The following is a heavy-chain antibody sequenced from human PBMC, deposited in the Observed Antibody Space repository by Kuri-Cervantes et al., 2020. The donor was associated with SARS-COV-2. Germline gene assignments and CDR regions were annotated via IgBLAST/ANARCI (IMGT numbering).Heavy chain of an antibody. CDR1: GYTFTGYY. CDR3: YCAPKEGFDS. D-gene: IGHD2-21*01. J-gene: IGHJ4*02. Sequence: ASVKVSCKASGYTFTGYYMHWVRQAPGQGLEWMGWINPNSGGTNYAQKFQGRVTMTRDTSISTAYMELSSLTSEGTAIYYCYCAPKEGFDSWGQGTLVTVSS. CDR2: INPNSGGT. V-gene: IGHV1-2*02.